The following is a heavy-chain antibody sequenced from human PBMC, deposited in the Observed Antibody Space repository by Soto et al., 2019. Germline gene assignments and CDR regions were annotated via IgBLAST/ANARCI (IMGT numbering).Heavy chain of an antibody. D-gene: IGHD6-19*01. CDR3: MSGWLVSQKYFQH. V-gene: IGHV3-9*01. Sequence: PGGSLRLSCAASGFTFDDYAMHWVRQAPGKGLEWVSGISWNSGSIGYADSVKGRFTISRDNAKNSLYLQMNSLRAEDTALYYCMSGWLVSQKYFQHWGQGTLVTVSS. CDR1: GFTFDDYA. J-gene: IGHJ1*01. CDR2: ISWNSGSI.